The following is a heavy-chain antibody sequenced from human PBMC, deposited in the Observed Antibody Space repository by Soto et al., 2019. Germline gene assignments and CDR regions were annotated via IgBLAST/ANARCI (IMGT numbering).Heavy chain of an antibody. J-gene: IGHJ6*03. CDR3: ARDLSWGANWYYYMDV. CDR2: ISSSSSVI. Sequence: EVQLVESGGGLVQPGGSLRLSCATSGFILSDCAMNWVRQAPGKGLEWVSYISSSSSVIDYADSVKGRFPVSRDNARNSLDLQMNSLRAEDTAVYYCARDLSWGANWYYYMDVWGKGTPVTGSS. CDR1: GFILSDCA. D-gene: IGHD7-27*01. V-gene: IGHV3-48*01.